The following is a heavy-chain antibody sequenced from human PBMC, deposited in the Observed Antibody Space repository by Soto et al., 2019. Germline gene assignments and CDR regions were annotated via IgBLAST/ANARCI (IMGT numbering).Heavy chain of an antibody. CDR3: AKAGDWNYVFDF. CDR1: GXSFTHYR. J-gene: IGHJ4*02. V-gene: IGHV3-74*01. Sequence: GSLRLSCAASGXSFTHYRIHWVRQVPGKGLEWVCRVNADGSSTNYAGFAKGRFTISRDNSKNTAYLEMNNLRVDDTALYYCAKAGDWNYVFDFWGQGTSGTVSS. CDR2: VNADGSST. D-gene: IGHD1-7*01.